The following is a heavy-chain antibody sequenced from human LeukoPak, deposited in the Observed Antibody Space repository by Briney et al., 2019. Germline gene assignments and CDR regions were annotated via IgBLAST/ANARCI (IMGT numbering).Heavy chain of an antibody. D-gene: IGHD3-10*01. J-gene: IGHJ4*02. Sequence: PSETLSLTCTVSGYSISSGYYWGWIRQPPGKGLEWIGSIYHSGSTYYNPSLKSRVTISVDTSKNQFSLKLSSVTAADTAVYYCARDLYYYGSGSLADYWGQGTLVTVSS. V-gene: IGHV4-38-2*02. CDR2: IYHSGST. CDR1: GYSISSGYY. CDR3: ARDLYYYGSGSLADY.